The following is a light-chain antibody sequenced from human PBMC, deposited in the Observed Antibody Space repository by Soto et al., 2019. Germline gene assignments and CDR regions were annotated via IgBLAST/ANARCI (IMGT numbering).Light chain of an antibody. CDR3: GTWDSSLTSSFYV. CDR1: SPNIGNNF. Sequence: QSVLTQPPSVSAAPGQKVTIPCSGSSPNIGNNFVSWYQQLPGSAPRLLIYDNSNRPLGIPDRFSGSKSGTSATLDITGLQTGDEADYYCGTWDSSLTSSFYVLGTGTKVTVL. V-gene: IGLV1-51*01. CDR2: DNS. J-gene: IGLJ1*01.